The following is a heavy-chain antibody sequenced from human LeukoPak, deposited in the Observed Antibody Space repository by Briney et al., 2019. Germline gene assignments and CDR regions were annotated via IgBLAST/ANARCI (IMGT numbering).Heavy chain of an antibody. D-gene: IGHD6-19*01. CDR2: INPSGGDT. Sequence: GASVKVSCKASGYILSSYNMHWVRQAPGQGLEWLGIINPSGGDTKYAQKFQGRVTLTRDKSTSTVYMELSSLSAEDTAIYYCARVGKQWLASFDYWGQGTLVTVSS. CDR3: ARVGKQWLASFDY. V-gene: IGHV1-46*01. CDR1: GYILSSYN. J-gene: IGHJ4*02.